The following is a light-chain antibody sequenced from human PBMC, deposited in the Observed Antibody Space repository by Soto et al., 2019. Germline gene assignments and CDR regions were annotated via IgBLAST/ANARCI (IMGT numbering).Light chain of an antibody. CDR3: HQYGSSPS. CDR1: QSITNNY. J-gene: IGKJ3*01. Sequence: EIVLTQSPGTLSLSLGERATLSCRASQSITNNYLAWYQQKPGQAPRLLIYGASSRATGIPDRFSGSGSGTDFTLTISRLEPEDFAVYYCHQYGSSPSFGPGTKVDI. CDR2: GAS. V-gene: IGKV3-20*01.